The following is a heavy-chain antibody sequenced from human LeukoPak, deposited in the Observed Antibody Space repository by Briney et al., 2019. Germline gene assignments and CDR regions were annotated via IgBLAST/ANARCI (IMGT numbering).Heavy chain of an antibody. Sequence: GGSLRLSCVASGFTLKNYAMSWVRQAPGKGLEWVSAIDSSGAYTYYADSVRGRFIISRDNSKNSMYLQMNSLRAEDTAIYYCARILAEYFQHGGQGTLVTVS. CDR1: GFTLKNYA. CDR3: ARILAEYFQH. V-gene: IGHV3-23*01. CDR2: IDSSGAYT. J-gene: IGHJ1*01.